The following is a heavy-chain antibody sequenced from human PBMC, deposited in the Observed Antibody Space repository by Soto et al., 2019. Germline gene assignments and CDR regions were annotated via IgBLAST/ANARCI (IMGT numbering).Heavy chain of an antibody. CDR2: IYPSDSDT. V-gene: IGHV5-51*01. D-gene: IGHD6-19*01. CDR3: ARLYSSGWTDFDY. J-gene: IGHJ4*02. Sequence: HGESLNISCKGSGYIFSTYWIGWVRPMPGKGLEWMGIIYPSDSDTRYSPSFQGQVTISADKSISTAYLQWSSLKASDTAMYYCARLYSSGWTDFDYWGQGTLVTVS. CDR1: GYIFSTYW.